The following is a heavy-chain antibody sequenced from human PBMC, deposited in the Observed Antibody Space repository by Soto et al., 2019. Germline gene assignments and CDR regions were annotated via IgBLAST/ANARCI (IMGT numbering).Heavy chain of an antibody. CDR2: IVVGSGNT. Sequence: GASVKVSCKAPGFTFTSSPVQWVRQARGQRLEWIGWIVVGSGNTNYAQKFQERVTITRDMSTSTAYMELSSLRSEDTPVYYCGADRGRDFWSGYIGFEPWGQGTLVEVSS. J-gene: IGHJ5*02. CDR3: GADRGRDFWSGYIGFEP. V-gene: IGHV1-58*01. CDR1: GFTFTSSP. D-gene: IGHD3-3*01.